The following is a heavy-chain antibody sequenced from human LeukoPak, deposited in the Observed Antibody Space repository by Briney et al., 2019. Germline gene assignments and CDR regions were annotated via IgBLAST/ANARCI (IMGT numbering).Heavy chain of an antibody. CDR2: IYSGGST. J-gene: IGHJ4*02. Sequence: PGGSLRLSCAASGFTVSSNYMSWVRQAPGKGLEWVSVIYSGGSTYYADSVKGRFTISRDNSKNTLYLQMNSLRAEDTAVYYCAKDGVPYSSGMIAYWGQGTLVTVSS. V-gene: IGHV3-66*02. CDR1: GFTVSSNY. CDR3: AKDGVPYSSGMIAY. D-gene: IGHD3-10*01.